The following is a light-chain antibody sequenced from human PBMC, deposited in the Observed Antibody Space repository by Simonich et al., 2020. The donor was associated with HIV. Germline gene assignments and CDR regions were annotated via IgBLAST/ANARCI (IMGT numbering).Light chain of an antibody. CDR3: QQHGASSIT. Sequence: DIQMTQSPSSLSASVGDRVTITCRASQSISSYLNWYRQKPGKAPKLLIYAASSLQSGVTSRFSGSGAGTDFTLTISRLEPEDFAVYYCQQHGASSITFGQGTRLEIK. CDR1: QSISSY. V-gene: IGKV1-39*01. CDR2: AAS. J-gene: IGKJ5*01.